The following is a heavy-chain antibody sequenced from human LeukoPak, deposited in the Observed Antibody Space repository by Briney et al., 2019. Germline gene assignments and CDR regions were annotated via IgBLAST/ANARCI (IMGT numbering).Heavy chain of an antibody. Sequence: SETLSLTCTVSGGSISNYYWTWIRQPPGKGLEWIGYIYYSGSTNYNPSLKSRVTISLDTSKNHFSLRLSSVTAADTAVYYCARAEFPYDSSGYYSSWFDPWGQGTLVTVSS. V-gene: IGHV4-59*08. CDR3: ARAEFPYDSSGYYSSWFDP. CDR2: IYYSGST. J-gene: IGHJ5*02. CDR1: GGSISNYY. D-gene: IGHD3-22*01.